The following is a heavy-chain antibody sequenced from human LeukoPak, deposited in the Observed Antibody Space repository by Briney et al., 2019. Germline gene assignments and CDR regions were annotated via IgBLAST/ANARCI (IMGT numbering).Heavy chain of an antibody. J-gene: IGHJ4*02. V-gene: IGHV1-18*01. Sequence: ASVKVSRKASGYTFTSYGISWVRQAPGQGLEWMGWISAYNGNTNYAQKLQGRVTMTTDTSTSTAYMELRSLRSDDTAVYYCATVTYSSRLFDYWGQGTLVTVSS. CDR1: GYTFTSYG. CDR2: ISAYNGNT. CDR3: ATVTYSSRLFDY. D-gene: IGHD6-13*01.